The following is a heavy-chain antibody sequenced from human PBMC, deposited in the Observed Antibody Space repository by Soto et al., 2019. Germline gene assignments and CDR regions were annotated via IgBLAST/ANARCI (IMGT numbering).Heavy chain of an antibody. CDR3: AKVLRIQLWAFDAVFGY. V-gene: IGHV3-30*18. CDR2: ISYDGSNK. D-gene: IGHD5-18*01. CDR1: GFTFSSYG. J-gene: IGHJ4*02. Sequence: GGSLRLSCAASGFTFSSYGMHWVRQAPGKGLEWVAVISYDGSNKYYADSVKGRFTISRDNSKNTLYLQMNSLRAEDTAVYYCAKVLRIQLWAFDAVFGYWGQGTLVTVSS.